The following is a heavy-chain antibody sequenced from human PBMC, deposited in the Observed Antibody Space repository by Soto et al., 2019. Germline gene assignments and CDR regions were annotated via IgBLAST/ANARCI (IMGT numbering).Heavy chain of an antibody. Sequence: GGSLRLSCAASGFTFSSYGIHWVRQTPGKGLEWVAVVGNDGSVTFYADSVKGRFTLSRDNSKTTVYLQMNSPRVEDTAVYYCAKESTEVAGPWYFDLWGRGTLVTVSS. V-gene: IGHV3-30*02. CDR1: GFTFSSYG. D-gene: IGHD6-19*01. CDR2: VGNDGSVT. J-gene: IGHJ2*01. CDR3: AKESTEVAGPWYFDL.